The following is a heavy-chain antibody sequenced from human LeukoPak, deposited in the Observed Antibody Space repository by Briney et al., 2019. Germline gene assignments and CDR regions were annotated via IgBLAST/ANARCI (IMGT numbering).Heavy chain of an antibody. J-gene: IGHJ4*02. D-gene: IGHD3-3*01. CDR3: AKDVEVWSGIYDY. Sequence: GGSLRLSCAASGFTFSSYAMSWVRQAPGKVLEWVSAISGSGGSTYYADSVKGRFTISRDNSKNTLYLQMNSLRAEDRAVYYCAKDVEVWSGIYDYWGQGTLVTVSS. V-gene: IGHV3-23*01. CDR2: ISGSGGST. CDR1: GFTFSSYA.